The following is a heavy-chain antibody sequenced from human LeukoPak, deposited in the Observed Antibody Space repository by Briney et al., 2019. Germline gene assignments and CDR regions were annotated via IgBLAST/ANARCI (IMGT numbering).Heavy chain of an antibody. Sequence: GGSLRLSCAASGFTFSSYSMNWVRQAPGKGLEWVSSISSSSSYIYYADSVKGRFTISRDNAKNSLYLQMNSLRAEDTAVYYCARGPTTVTTKYWFDPWGQGTLVTVSS. CDR2: ISSSSSYI. CDR1: GFTFSSYS. D-gene: IGHD4-17*01. V-gene: IGHV3-21*01. CDR3: ARGPTTVTTKYWFDP. J-gene: IGHJ5*02.